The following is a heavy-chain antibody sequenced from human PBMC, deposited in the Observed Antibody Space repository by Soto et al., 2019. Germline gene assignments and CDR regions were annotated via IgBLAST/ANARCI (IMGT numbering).Heavy chain of an antibody. CDR1: GYSFTSYW. CDR2: IDPSDSYT. Sequence: PGESLKISCKGSGYSFTSYWISWVRQMPGKGLEWMGRIDPSDSYTNYSPSFQGHVTISADKSISTAYLQWSSLKASDTAMYYCARHSPVGSSSWYSYYFDYWGQGTLVTGS. V-gene: IGHV5-10-1*01. CDR3: ARHSPVGSSSWYSYYFDY. J-gene: IGHJ4*02. D-gene: IGHD6-13*01.